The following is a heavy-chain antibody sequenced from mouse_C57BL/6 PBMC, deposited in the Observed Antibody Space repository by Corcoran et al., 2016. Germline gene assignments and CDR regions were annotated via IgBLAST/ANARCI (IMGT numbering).Heavy chain of an antibody. CDR2: INPKNGDT. J-gene: IGHJ3*01. CDR3: ACSYWWFAY. V-gene: IGHV1-18*01. Sequence: EVQLQQSGHELVTHGASVKIPCKASGYTFTEYNMDWVKQSHGKSLDWIGDINPKNGDTIYNQKIKGKSTLPVDKSSSTAYMELRSLTSADTAVYYCACSYWWFAYWGQGTLVTVSS. CDR1: GYTFTEYN. D-gene: IGHD1-1*01.